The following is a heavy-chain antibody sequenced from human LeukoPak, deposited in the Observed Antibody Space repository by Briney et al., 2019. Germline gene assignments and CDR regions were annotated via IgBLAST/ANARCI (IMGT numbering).Heavy chain of an antibody. Sequence: GGSLRLSCAASGFTFSSYAMSWVRQAPGKGLEWVSAISGSGSSTYYADSVKGRFTISRDNSKNTLYLQMNSLRAEDTAVYYCAKWVGLADAFDIWGQGTMVTVSS. J-gene: IGHJ3*02. V-gene: IGHV3-23*01. CDR3: AKWVGLADAFDI. CDR2: ISGSGSST. CDR1: GFTFSSYA.